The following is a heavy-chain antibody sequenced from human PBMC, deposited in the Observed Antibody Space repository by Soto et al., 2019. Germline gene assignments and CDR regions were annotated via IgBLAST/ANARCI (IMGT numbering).Heavy chain of an antibody. V-gene: IGHV3-30*03. CDR1: GFPFSSNV. J-gene: IGHJ4*02. D-gene: IGHD6-19*01. CDR3: AAFASGWIDY. CDR2: IFYDGSKK. Sequence: GGSLRLSCAASGFPFSSNVMRWVRQAPGKGLEWVAAIFYDGSKKYYAESLKGRFIISRDNSQSTVSLDMNSLSHEDTAVYYCAAFASGWIDYWGQGTQVTVSS.